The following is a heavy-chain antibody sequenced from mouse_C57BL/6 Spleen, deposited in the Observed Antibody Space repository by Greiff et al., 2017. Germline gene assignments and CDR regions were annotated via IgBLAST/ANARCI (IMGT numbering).Heavy chain of an antibody. Sequence: DVQLQESGPGLVKPSQSLSLTCSVTGYSITSGYYWNWIRQFPGNKLEWMGYISYDGSNNYNPSLKNRISITRDTSKNQFFLKLNSVTTEDTATYYCARGSDYYAWFAYWGQGTLVTVSA. D-gene: IGHD1-1*01. CDR1: GYSITSGYY. V-gene: IGHV3-6*01. CDR3: ARGSDYYAWFAY. CDR2: ISYDGSN. J-gene: IGHJ3*01.